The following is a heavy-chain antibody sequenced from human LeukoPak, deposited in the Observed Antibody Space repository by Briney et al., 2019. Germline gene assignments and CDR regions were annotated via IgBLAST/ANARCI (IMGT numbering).Heavy chain of an antibody. CDR1: GFSFSSYG. CDR2: IRYDESYK. J-gene: IGHJ6*04. V-gene: IGHV3-30*02. D-gene: IGHD3-16*01. Sequence: GGSLRLSCAASGFSFSSYGLHWVRQAPGKGLQWLAFIRYDESYKEYADSLKGRLTISRDNSKNILYLQMSSLRPEDTAVYYCAKDGSMMTYGGVNMDVWGKGTMVSVSS. CDR3: AKDGSMMTYGGVNMDV.